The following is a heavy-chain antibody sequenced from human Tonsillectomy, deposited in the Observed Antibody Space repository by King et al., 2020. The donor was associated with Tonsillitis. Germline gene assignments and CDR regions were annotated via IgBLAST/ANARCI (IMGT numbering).Heavy chain of an antibody. J-gene: IGHJ4*02. CDR3: ARQFVEVCSGGSCYSGIEY. CDR2: IYPGDSDT. Sequence: QLVQSGAEVKKPAESPKISCKGSGYRFTSYWIAWVRQMPGKGLEWMGIIYPGDSDTRYIPSFQGQVTLSADKSISTPYLQWTSLKASDTAMYYCARQFVEVCSGGSCYSGIEYWGQGTLVTVSS. V-gene: IGHV5-51*01. CDR1: GYRFTSYW. D-gene: IGHD2-15*01.